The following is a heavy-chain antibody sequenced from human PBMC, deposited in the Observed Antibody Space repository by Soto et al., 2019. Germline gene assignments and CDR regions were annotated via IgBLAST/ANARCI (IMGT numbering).Heavy chain of an antibody. J-gene: IGHJ6*02. Sequence: SETLSLTCSVSGGSIRDYFWTWIRQPPGKGLEWIGYISSSGTINYNSSPKSRVTISLDTSRNHFSLKLTSVTAADTAVYFCARDRKLIIPGNYYYYGMDVWGQGTTVTVSS. CDR2: ISSSGTI. V-gene: IGHV4-59*01. D-gene: IGHD2-15*01. CDR1: GGSIRDYF. CDR3: ARDRKLIIPGNYYYYGMDV.